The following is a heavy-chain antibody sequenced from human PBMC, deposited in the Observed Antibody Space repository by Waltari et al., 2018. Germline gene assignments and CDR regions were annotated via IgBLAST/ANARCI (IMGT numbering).Heavy chain of an antibody. J-gene: IGHJ4*02. V-gene: IGHV4-59*01. D-gene: IGHD2-2*01. CDR1: GGSISSYY. CDR2: IYYSGST. Sequence: QVQLQESGPGLVKPSETLSLTCTVSGGSISSYYWSWIRQPPGKGLEWIGYIYYSGSTNYNPSLKSRVTISVDTSKNQFSRKLSSVTAADTAVYYCARRGVVPAAPIDYWGQGTLVTVSS. CDR3: ARRGVVPAAPIDY.